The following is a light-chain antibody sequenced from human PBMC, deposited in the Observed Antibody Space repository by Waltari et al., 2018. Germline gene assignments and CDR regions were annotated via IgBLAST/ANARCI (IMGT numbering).Light chain of an antibody. Sequence: QTVVTQEPSFSVSPGGTVTLTCGLRSGSVSTTYYPSWYQQTPDQAPRPLIYSTNSRSSGVPDRISGSILGNKAALTITGAQADDESDYYCVLYMGGGILFGGGTKLTVL. CDR3: VLYMGGGIL. CDR2: STN. J-gene: IGLJ3*02. V-gene: IGLV8-61*01. CDR1: SGSVSTTYY.